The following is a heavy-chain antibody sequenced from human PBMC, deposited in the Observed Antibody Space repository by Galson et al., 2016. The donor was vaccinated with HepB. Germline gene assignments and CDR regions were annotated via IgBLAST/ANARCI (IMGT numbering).Heavy chain of an antibody. J-gene: IGHJ6*02. CDR2: ISSRSNTI. Sequence: SLRLSCAASGFTFSRHAMHWVRQAPGKGLEWISYISSRSNTIYYADSVKGRFSISRDTAKNSLYLQMNSLRDEDTAVYYCARDRPTMYSNSWAYYYYGMDVWGQGTTVTVSS. V-gene: IGHV3-48*02. CDR1: GFTFSRHA. CDR3: ARDRPTMYSNSWAYYYYGMDV. D-gene: IGHD6-13*01.